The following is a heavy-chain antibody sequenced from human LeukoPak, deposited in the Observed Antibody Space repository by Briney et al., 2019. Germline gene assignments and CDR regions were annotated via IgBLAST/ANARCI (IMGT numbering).Heavy chain of an antibody. CDR1: GGSISSSSYY. V-gene: IGHV4-39*01. J-gene: IGHJ3*02. CDR3: ARNFVPLRSCSSTSCRLYAFDI. D-gene: IGHD2-2*01. Sequence: PSETLSLTCTVSGGSISSSSYYWGWIRQPPGKGLEWIGSIYYSGSTYYNPSLKSRVTISVDTSKNQFSLKLSSVTAAGTAVYYCARNFVPLRSCSSTSCRLYAFDIWGQGTMVTVSS. CDR2: IYYSGST.